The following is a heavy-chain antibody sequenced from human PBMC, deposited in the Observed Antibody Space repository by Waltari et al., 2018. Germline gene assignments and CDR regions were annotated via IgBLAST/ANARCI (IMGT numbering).Heavy chain of an antibody. CDR1: GGSISSYY. Sequence: QVQLQESGPGLVKPSETLSLTCTVSGGSISSYYWSWIRQPPGKGLEWIGYIYYSGSTTYNPSLTSRVTISVDTSKNPFSLKLSSVTAADTAVYYGARGDSDIDYWGQGTLVTVSS. CDR3: ARGDSDIDY. CDR2: IYYSGST. V-gene: IGHV4-59*01. J-gene: IGHJ4*02.